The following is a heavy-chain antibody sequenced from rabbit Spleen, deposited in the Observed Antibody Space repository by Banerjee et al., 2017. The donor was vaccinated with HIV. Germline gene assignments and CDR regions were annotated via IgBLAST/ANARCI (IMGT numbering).Heavy chain of an antibody. J-gene: IGHJ2*01. CDR1: GFTLSSYW. Sequence: EESGGDLVKPGASLTLTCTISGFTLSSYWMCWVRQAPGKGPEWIACIYNADGSTYYASWVSGRFTISRSTSLNTVTLQMTSLTAADTATYFCARLWDLWGPGTLVTVS. CDR3: ARLWDL. D-gene: IGHD6-1*01. V-gene: IGHV1S47*01. CDR2: IYNADGST.